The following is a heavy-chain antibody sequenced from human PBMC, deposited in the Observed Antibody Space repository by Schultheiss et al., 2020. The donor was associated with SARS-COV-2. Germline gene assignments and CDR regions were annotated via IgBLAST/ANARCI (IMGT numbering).Heavy chain of an antibody. CDR3: ARGRGGYGDSPFDY. J-gene: IGHJ4*02. D-gene: IGHD4-17*01. V-gene: IGHV4-61*08. CDR2: IYYSGST. Sequence: SQTLSLTCTVSGGSISSGGYYWSWIRQPPGKGLEWIGYIYYSGSTYYNPSLKSRVTISVDTSKNQFSLKLSSVTAADTAVYYCARGRGGYGDSPFDYWGQGTLVTVSS. CDR1: GGSISSGGYY.